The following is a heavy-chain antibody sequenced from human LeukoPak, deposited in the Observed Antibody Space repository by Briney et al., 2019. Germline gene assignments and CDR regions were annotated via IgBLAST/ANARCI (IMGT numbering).Heavy chain of an antibody. J-gene: IGHJ3*02. CDR1: GGSISSYY. CDR2: IYYSGST. CDR3: ARHFAQTYYYDSSGYYLCAFDI. Sequence: SETLSLTCTVSGGSISSYYWSWIRQPPGKGLEWIGYIYYSGSTNYNPSLKSRVTISVDTSKNQFSLKLSSVTAADTAVYYCARHFAQTYYYDSSGYYLCAFDIWGQGTMVTVSS. V-gene: IGHV4-59*08. D-gene: IGHD3-22*01.